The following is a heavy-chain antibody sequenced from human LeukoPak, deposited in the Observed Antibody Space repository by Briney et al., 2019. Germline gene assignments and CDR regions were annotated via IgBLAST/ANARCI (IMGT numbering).Heavy chain of an antibody. D-gene: IGHD3-9*01. V-gene: IGHV3-21*01. Sequence: PGGSLRLSCAASGFTFSSYSMNWVRQAPGKGLEWVSSISSSSSYIYYADSVKGRFTISRDNAKNSLYLQMNSLRAEDTAVYYCARDYDILTGPDYYYYGMDVWGQGTTVTVSS. CDR3: ARDYDILTGPDYYYYGMDV. J-gene: IGHJ6*02. CDR2: ISSSSSYI. CDR1: GFTFSSYS.